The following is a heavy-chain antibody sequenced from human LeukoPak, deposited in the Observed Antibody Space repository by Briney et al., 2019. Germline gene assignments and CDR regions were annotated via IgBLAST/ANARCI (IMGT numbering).Heavy chain of an antibody. D-gene: IGHD1-26*01. CDR3: AREENYRGSYGHDAFDI. CDR1: GYTFTSYG. J-gene: IGHJ3*02. Sequence: ASVKVSCKASGYTFTSYGISWVRQAPGQGLEWMGWISAYNGNTNYAQKLQGRVTMTTDTSTSTAYMEVRRLRSDDTAVYYCAREENYRGSYGHDAFDIWGQGTMVTVSS. V-gene: IGHV1-18*01. CDR2: ISAYNGNT.